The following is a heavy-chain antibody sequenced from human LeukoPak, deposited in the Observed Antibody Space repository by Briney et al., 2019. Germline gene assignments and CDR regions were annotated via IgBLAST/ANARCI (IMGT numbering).Heavy chain of an antibody. Sequence: GGSLRLSCAASGFTFSSYSMHWVRQAPGKGPEWVAVISYDGSDKYYADSVKGRFTISRDNSRNTLYLQMNSLRAEDTAVYYCAKDRGLWFGELYRHPDYWGQGTLVTVSS. V-gene: IGHV3-30*18. CDR2: ISYDGSDK. D-gene: IGHD3-10*01. CDR1: GFTFSSYS. J-gene: IGHJ4*02. CDR3: AKDRGLWFGELYRHPDY.